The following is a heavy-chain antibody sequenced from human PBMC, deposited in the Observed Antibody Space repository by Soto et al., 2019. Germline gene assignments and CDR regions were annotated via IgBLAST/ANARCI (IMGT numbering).Heavy chain of an antibody. CDR2: ISKDGSNK. CDR3: AKETGPQGGFDY. V-gene: IGHV3-30*18. Sequence: QPEGSLRLSCAVSGFTFSNYAMHWVRQAPGKGLEWVAVISKDGSNKYYGDFVKGRFTISRDSSKNTLYLQMNSLREEDTAVYYCAKETGPQGGFDYWGQGTLVTVSS. D-gene: IGHD3-9*01. J-gene: IGHJ4*02. CDR1: GFTFSNYA.